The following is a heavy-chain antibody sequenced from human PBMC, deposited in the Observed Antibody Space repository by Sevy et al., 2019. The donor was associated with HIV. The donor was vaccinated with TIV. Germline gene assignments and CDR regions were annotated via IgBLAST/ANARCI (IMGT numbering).Heavy chain of an antibody. V-gene: IGHV1-2*02. CDR3: ATEGLALDY. CDR2: INPNAGDT. J-gene: IGHJ4*02. Sequence: ASVKVSCTASGYTFTDYYIHWVRQAPGQGLEWMGWINPNAGDTKFPQMLQGRVIMTRDTSLSTAYMELTRLTSDDTAVYYCATEGLALDYWGQGTLVTVSS. CDR1: GYTFTDYY.